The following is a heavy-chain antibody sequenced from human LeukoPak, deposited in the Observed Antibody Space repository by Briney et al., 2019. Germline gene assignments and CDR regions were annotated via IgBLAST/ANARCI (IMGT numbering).Heavy chain of an antibody. Sequence: ASVKVSCKASGYTITGYYMHWVRQPPGKGLEWMGRINPNSSATNYAQKFQGRVTMTRDTSISTAYMELSRLRSDDTAVYYCARGGGKLGYYYDSSGYYSPDYWGQGTLVTVSS. CDR2: INPNSSAT. J-gene: IGHJ4*02. D-gene: IGHD3-22*01. CDR1: GYTITGYY. V-gene: IGHV1-2*06. CDR3: ARGGGKLGYYYDSSGYYSPDY.